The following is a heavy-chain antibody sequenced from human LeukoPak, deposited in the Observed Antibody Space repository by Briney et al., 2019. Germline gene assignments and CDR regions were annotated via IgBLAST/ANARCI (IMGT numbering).Heavy chain of an antibody. CDR1: GFTVSNNY. Sequence: GGSLRLSCAASGFTVSNNYMSWVRQAPGKGLEWVSVIYSGGITYYADSVKGRFTISRDNSNNTLHLQMHSLRAEDTAMYYCARRKGTSWSFDYWGQGTLVTVSS. CDR2: IYSGGIT. CDR3: ARRKGTSWSFDY. D-gene: IGHD6-13*01. J-gene: IGHJ4*02. V-gene: IGHV3-66*01.